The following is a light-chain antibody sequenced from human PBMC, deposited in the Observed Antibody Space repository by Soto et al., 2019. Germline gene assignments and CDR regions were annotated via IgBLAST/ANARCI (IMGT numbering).Light chain of an antibody. CDR1: QSVSSD. CDR3: QQYEKWPWT. CDR2: GAS. Sequence: EIGMTQSPATLSVCPGERATLSCRASQSVSSDLAWYQQKPGQAPRLFTYGASTRATGIPARFSGSGSGTEFSLTISSLQSEDFAVYYCQQYEKWPWTFGQGTKVDIK. V-gene: IGKV3-15*01. J-gene: IGKJ1*01.